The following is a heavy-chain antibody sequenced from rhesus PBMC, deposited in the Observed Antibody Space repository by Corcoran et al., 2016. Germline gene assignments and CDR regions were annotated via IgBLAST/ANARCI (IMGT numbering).Heavy chain of an antibody. V-gene: IGHV4-122*02. J-gene: IGHJ4*01. CDR3: ARDGSSGWNDYFDY. Sequence: QVQLQESGPGLVKPSETLSLTCAVSGYSISSGYYWSWIRQPPGKGLEWIGYITYSGNTSYTPSLRSRVTISRDTSKNQFSLKLSSVTAADTAVYYCARDGSSGWNDYFDYWGQGVLVTVSS. CDR2: ITYSGNT. CDR1: GYSISSGYY. D-gene: IGHD6-31*01.